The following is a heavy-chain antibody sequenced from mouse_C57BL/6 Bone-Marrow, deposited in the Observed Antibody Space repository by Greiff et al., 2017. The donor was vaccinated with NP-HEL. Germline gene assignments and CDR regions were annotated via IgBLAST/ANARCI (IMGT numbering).Heavy chain of an antibody. D-gene: IGHD1-1*01. J-gene: IGHJ1*03. Sequence: EVQLQESGPGLVKPSQSLSLTCSVTGYSITSGYYWNWIRQLPGNKLEWMGYISYDGSNNYNPSLKNRISITRDTSKNQFFLKLNSVTTEDTATYYCARERAVVARRYFDVWGTGTTVTVSS. CDR3: ARERAVVARRYFDV. CDR1: GYSITSGYY. CDR2: ISYDGSN. V-gene: IGHV3-6*01.